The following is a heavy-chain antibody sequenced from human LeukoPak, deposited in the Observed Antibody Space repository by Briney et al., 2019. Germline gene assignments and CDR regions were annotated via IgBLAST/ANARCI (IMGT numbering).Heavy chain of an antibody. D-gene: IGHD3-16*01. V-gene: IGHV1-69*11. J-gene: IGHJ4*02. CDR3: ARAQGGLGFDT. Sequence: SVKVSCKFSGGTFSNFFINWVRQTPGQGLEWMGMIIPILGTVTYAQKFQGKGTMTADASTSTAYMELTSLRSEDTAIYYCARAQGGLGFDTWGQGTLVTVSS. CDR1: GGTFSNFF. CDR2: IIPILGTV.